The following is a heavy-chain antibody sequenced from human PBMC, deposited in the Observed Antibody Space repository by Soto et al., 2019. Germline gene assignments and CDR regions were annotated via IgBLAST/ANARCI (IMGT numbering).Heavy chain of an antibody. CDR2: MNPNSGNT. D-gene: IGHD3-22*01. V-gene: IGHV1-8*01. CDR1: GYTFTSYD. CDR3: ALTWWIGRIVKWFDP. Sequence: QVQLVQSGAEVKKPGASVKVSCKASGYTFTSYDINWVRQATGQGLEWMGWMNPNSGNTGYAQKFQGRVSMTRNTSISTAYMELSSLRSEDTAVYYCALTWWIGRIVKWFDPWGQGTLVTVSS. J-gene: IGHJ5*02.